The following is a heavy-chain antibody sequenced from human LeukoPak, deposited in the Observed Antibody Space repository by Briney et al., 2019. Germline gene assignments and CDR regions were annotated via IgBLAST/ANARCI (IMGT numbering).Heavy chain of an antibody. J-gene: IGHJ4*02. D-gene: IGHD1-26*01. CDR2: IYYSGST. CDR1: GGSISSYY. Sequence: PSETLSLTCTVSGGSISSYYWSWLRQPPGKGLEWIGYIYYSGSTNYNPSLNSRVTISVDTSKNQFSLKLSSVTAADTAVYYCARDGALDYWGQGTLVTVSS. V-gene: IGHV4-59*01. CDR3: ARDGALDY.